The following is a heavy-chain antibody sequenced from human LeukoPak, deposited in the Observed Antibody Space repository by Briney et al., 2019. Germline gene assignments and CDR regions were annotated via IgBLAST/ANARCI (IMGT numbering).Heavy chain of an antibody. CDR1: GGSISSSSYY. J-gene: IGHJ6*03. V-gene: IGHV4-39*07. D-gene: IGHD6-6*01. Sequence: SETLSLTCTVSGGSISSSSYYWGWIRQPPGKGPEWIGSIYYSGSTYYNPSLKSRVTISVDTSKNQFSLKLSSVTAADTAVYYCARGPYSSSSMYRMDVWGKGTTVTVSS. CDR2: IYYSGST. CDR3: ARGPYSSSSMYRMDV.